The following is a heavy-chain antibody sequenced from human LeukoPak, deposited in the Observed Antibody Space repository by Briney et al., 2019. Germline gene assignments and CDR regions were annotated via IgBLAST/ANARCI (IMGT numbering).Heavy chain of an antibody. D-gene: IGHD2-15*01. CDR1: GDSVSSNSAS. Sequence: SQTLSLTCALSGDSVSSNSASWNWIRQSPSRGLEWLGRTYYRSKWYYDYTVSVKSRITINPDTSKNQFSLQLNSVSPEDTAVYYCARSDCSSGMCRVTFDYWGQGTLVTVSS. CDR3: ARSDCSSGMCRVTFDY. J-gene: IGHJ4*02. V-gene: IGHV6-1*01. CDR2: TYYRSKWYY.